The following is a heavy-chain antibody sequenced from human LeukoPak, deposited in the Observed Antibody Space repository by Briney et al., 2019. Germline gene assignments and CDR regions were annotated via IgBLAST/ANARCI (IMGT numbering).Heavy chain of an antibody. D-gene: IGHD3-22*01. CDR2: ISGTADST. CDR1: GFTFSSYA. V-gene: IGHV3-23*01. J-gene: IGHJ3*02. Sequence: GGSLRLSCTASGFTFSSYAMSWVRQAPGKGLEWVSTISGTADSTYYANSVKGRCTISRDSSNNTLYLQLNSLRVEDTAVYYCARATYYYDSSGSRGAFDIWGQGTIVTVSS. CDR3: ARATYYYDSSGSRGAFDI.